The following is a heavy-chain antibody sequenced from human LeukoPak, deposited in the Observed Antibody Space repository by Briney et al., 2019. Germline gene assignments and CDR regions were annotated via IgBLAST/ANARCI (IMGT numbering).Heavy chain of an antibody. D-gene: IGHD5-12*01. V-gene: IGHV3-74*01. J-gene: IGHJ6*03. Sequence: GGSLRLSCAASGFTFSSYWMHWVRQAPGKGLVWVSRVNSDGTGTTYADSVEGRFTISRDNAKNTLYLQMNSLRAEDTAIYYCIRTLIVATSPYMDVWGKRTTVTVSS. CDR1: GFTFSSYW. CDR3: IRTLIVATSPYMDV. CDR2: VNSDGTGT.